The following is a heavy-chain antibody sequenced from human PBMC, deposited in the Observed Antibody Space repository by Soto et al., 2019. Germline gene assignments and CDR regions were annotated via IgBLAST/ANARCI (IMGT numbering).Heavy chain of an antibody. D-gene: IGHD5-18*01. J-gene: IGHJ4*02. CDR1: RFIFSDYY. Sequence: GGSLRLSFSASRFIFSDYYMSWIRQAPGNGLEWISYISHSGTTIYYADFVKGRFTISRDNAKNSLYLQMNRLRAEDTAVYYCERVLGYSFGLIDSLGQGHQVTVS. V-gene: IGHV3-11*01. CDR3: ERVLGYSFGLIDS. CDR2: ISHSGTTI.